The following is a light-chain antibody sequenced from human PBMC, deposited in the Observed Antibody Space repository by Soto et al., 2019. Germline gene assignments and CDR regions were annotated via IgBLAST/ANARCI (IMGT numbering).Light chain of an antibody. CDR3: QQYGSSSYT. CDR1: QSVSSSY. CDR2: GAS. Sequence: EIVLTQSPGTLSLSPGERATLSCRASQSVSSSYLAWYQQKPGQAPRLLIYGASSRATGIPDRFSGSGSGTGFTLPISRLEPEDFAVYYCQQYGSSSYTFGQGTKLEIK. V-gene: IGKV3-20*01. J-gene: IGKJ2*01.